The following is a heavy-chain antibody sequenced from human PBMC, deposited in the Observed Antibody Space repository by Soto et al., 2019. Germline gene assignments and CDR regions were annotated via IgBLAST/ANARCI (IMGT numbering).Heavy chain of an antibody. CDR1: GGTFSTYT. CDR2: IIPMFGTT. D-gene: IGHD3-22*01. J-gene: IGHJ5*02. V-gene: IGHV1-69*13. Sequence: SVSVSCKASGGTFSTYTMSWVRQAPGQGLEWMGGIIPMFGTTTYAENFQGRVTITADQSTSTAYMELTSLRSEDTAVYYCTRDLYYFDSSAYYGHNWFDPWGQGTRVTVSS. CDR3: TRDLYYFDSSAYYGHNWFDP.